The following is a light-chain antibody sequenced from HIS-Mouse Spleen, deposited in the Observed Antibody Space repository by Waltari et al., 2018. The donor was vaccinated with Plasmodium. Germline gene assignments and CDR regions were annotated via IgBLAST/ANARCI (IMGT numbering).Light chain of an antibody. Sequence: SYELTQPPSVSVSPGQTARITCSGSAFPKEYANWYQQKSGQAPVLVIYEDSKRPSGIPESFSGSSSGTMATLTISGAQVEDEADYYCYSTDSSGNHRVFGGGTKLTVL. J-gene: IGLJ3*02. CDR3: YSTDSSGNHRV. CDR1: AFPKEY. CDR2: EDS. V-gene: IGLV3-10*01.